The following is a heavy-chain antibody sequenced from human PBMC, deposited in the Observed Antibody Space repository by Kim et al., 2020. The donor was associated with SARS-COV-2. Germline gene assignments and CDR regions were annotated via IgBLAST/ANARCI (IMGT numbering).Heavy chain of an antibody. CDR2: ISSSSSYI. CDR3: ASELDYYDSSGYQNRDWYFDL. V-gene: IGHV3-21*01. Sequence: GGSLRLSCAASGFTFSSYSMNWVRQAPGKGLEWVSSISSSSSYIYYADSVKGRFTISRDNAKNSLYLQMNSLRAEDTAVYYCASELDYYDSSGYQNRDWYFDLWGRGTLVTVSS. J-gene: IGHJ2*01. D-gene: IGHD3-22*01. CDR1: GFTFSSYS.